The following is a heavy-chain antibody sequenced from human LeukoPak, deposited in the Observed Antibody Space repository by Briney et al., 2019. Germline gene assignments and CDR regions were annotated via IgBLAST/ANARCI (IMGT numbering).Heavy chain of an antibody. J-gene: IGHJ3*02. CDR2: IYSGGST. CDR1: GFTVSSNY. CDR3: ASYYCDSSGPRIRQAFDI. Sequence: GGSLRLSCAASGFTVSSNYMSWVRQAPGKGLEWVSVIYSGGSTYYADSVKGRFTISRDNSKNTLYLQMNSLRAEDTAVYYCASYYCDSSGPRIRQAFDIWGQGTMVTVSS. D-gene: IGHD3-22*01. V-gene: IGHV3-53*01.